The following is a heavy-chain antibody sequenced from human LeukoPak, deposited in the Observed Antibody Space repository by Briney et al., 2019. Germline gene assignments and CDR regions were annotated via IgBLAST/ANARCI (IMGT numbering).Heavy chain of an antibody. V-gene: IGHV3-23*01. Sequence: GGSLRLSCAASGFTISSYAMSWVRQTPGKGLEWVSAISGSGGSTYYADSVKGRFTISRDNSKNTLYLQMNSLRAEDTAVYYCATFSPHQESVRYFDWLPHDAFDIWGQGTMVTVSS. CDR3: ATFSPHQESVRYFDWLPHDAFDI. CDR1: GFTISSYA. CDR2: ISGSGGST. J-gene: IGHJ3*02. D-gene: IGHD3-9*01.